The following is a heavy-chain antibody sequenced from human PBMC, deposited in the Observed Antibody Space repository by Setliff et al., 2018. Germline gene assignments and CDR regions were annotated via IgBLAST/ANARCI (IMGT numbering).Heavy chain of an antibody. V-gene: IGHV4-61*01. Sequence: PSETLSLTCTVSGGSVSSGSYYWSWIRQPPGKGLEWIGYIYYSGSTNYNPPLKSRVTISVDTSKNQFSLKLSSVTAGDTAVYYCARVWGGGWFDPWGQGTLVTVSS. CDR2: IYYSGST. CDR1: GGSVSSGSYY. J-gene: IGHJ5*02. CDR3: ARVWGGGWFDP. D-gene: IGHD3-16*01.